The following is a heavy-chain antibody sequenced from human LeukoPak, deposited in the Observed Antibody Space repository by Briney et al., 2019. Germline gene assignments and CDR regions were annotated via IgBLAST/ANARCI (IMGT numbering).Heavy chain of an antibody. CDR3: ARDLSYGSLD. J-gene: IGHJ4*02. CDR1: GFIFSNDA. CDR2: IWFDGSNK. D-gene: IGHD3-10*01. V-gene: IGHV3-33*01. Sequence: PGGSLRLSCAASGFIFSNDAMHWVRQAPGKGLEWVAFIWFDGSNKHYADSVKGRFTISRDNSKNTLYLQMNSLRVEDTAMYYCARDLSYGSLDWGQGTLVTVSS.